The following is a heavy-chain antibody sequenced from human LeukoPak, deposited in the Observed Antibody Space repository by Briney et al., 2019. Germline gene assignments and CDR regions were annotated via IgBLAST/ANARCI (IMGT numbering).Heavy chain of an antibody. CDR3: VRQRYVYGYCDS. J-gene: IGHJ4*02. Sequence: SETLSLTCAVSGYSISSGYYWGWIRQPPGKGLEWIGSIYHSGSTYYNPSLKSRVTISVDTSKNQFSLRLSSVTAADTAVYYRVRQRYVYGYCDSWGPGTLVTVSS. V-gene: IGHV4-38-2*01. CDR1: GYSISSGYY. CDR2: IYHSGST. D-gene: IGHD3-22*01.